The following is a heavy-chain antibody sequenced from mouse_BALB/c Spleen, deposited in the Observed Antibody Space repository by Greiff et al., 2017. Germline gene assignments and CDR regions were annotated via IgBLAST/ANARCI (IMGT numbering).Heavy chain of an antibody. D-gene: IGHD2-14*01. V-gene: IGHV5-6*01. CDR3: ASLYYRYDVRGRDAMDY. CDR2: ISSGGSYT. Sequence: EVQRVESGGDLVKPGGSLKLSCAASGFTFSSYGMSWVRQTPDKRLEWVATISSGGSYTYYPDSVKGRFTISRDNAKNTLYLQMSSLKSEDTAMYYCASLYYRYDVRGRDAMDYWGQGTSVTVSS. J-gene: IGHJ4*01. CDR1: GFTFSSYG.